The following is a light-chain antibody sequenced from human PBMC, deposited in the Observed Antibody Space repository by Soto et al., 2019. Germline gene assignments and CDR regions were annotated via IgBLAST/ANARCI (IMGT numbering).Light chain of an antibody. J-gene: IGKJ4*01. Sequence: DIQLTQTPSSLSASVGDRVTITCRASQGISSFLAWYQQKPGKAPKLLIYAASSLQSGVPSRFSGSGFGTDFTLTTTSLQPEDFATYYCQQVESYPSTFGGGTKVEMK. CDR1: QGISSF. CDR3: QQVESYPST. CDR2: AAS. V-gene: IGKV1-9*01.